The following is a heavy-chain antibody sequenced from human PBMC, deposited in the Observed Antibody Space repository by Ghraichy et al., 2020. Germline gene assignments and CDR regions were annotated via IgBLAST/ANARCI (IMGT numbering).Heavy chain of an antibody. Sequence: GGSLRLSCAASGFTFSSYAMTWVRQAPGKGLEWVSSIRGSGGNTVYADSVKGRFTISRDNSQSTLYLQMNSLRVEDTAVYYCAKDQVGVAPDAFDYWGQGTLVTVSS. CDR3: AKDQVGVAPDAFDY. V-gene: IGHV3-23*01. D-gene: IGHD5-12*01. CDR2: IRGSGGNT. CDR1: GFTFSSYA. J-gene: IGHJ4*02.